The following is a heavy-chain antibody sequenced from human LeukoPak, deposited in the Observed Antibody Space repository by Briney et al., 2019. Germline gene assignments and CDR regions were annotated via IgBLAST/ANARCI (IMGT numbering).Heavy chain of an antibody. Sequence: VASVKVSCKASGGTFSSYAINWVRQATGQGLEWMGWMNPNSVNTGYAQKFQGRVTMTRNTSISTAYMELSSLRSEDTAVYYCARVGPRAFDIWGQGTMVTVSS. CDR1: GGTFSSYA. J-gene: IGHJ3*02. CDR2: MNPNSVNT. D-gene: IGHD1-26*01. CDR3: ARVGPRAFDI. V-gene: IGHV1-8*02.